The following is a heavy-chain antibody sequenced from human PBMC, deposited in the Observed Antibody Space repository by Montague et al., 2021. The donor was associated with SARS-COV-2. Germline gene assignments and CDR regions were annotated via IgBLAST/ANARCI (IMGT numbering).Heavy chain of an antibody. CDR3: ARLGDGVVPSPILGVGPYYSYYYMDV. D-gene: IGHD3-10*01. J-gene: IGHJ6*03. CDR1: GGSFSTYS. CDR2: IHHGGST. V-gene: IGHV4-34*01. Sequence: SETLSLTCAVHGGSFSTYSWNWIRQHPGKGLEWIGEIHHGGSTNYNPSLKSRVTIPADTSKNQFSLKLTSVAAADTAVYYCARLGDGVVPSPILGVGPYYSYYYMDVWGKGTTVTVSS.